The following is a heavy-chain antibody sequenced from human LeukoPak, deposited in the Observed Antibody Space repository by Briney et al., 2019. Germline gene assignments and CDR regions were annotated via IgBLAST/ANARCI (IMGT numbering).Heavy chain of an antibody. CDR3: ARERLWFGELLFYFDY. CDR2: ISYDGSNK. J-gene: IGHJ4*02. CDR1: GFTFSSYA. D-gene: IGHD3-10*01. Sequence: GGSLRLSCAASGFTFSSYAMHWVRQAPGKGLEWVAVISYDGSNKYYADSVKGRFTISRGNSKNTLYLQMNSLRAEDTAVYYCARERLWFGELLFYFDYRGQGTLVTVSS. V-gene: IGHV3-30*04.